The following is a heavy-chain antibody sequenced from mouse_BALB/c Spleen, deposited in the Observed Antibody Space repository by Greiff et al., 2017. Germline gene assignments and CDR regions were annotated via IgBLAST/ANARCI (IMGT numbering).Heavy chain of an antibody. CDR1: GYTFTSYW. CDR3: ARADGNYYAMDY. V-gene: IGHV1-69*02. Sequence: QVQLQQPGAELVKPGASVKLSSKASGYTFTSYWMHWVKQRPGQGLEWIGEIDPSDSYTNYNQKFKGKATLTVDKSSSTAYMQLSSLTSEDSAVYYCARADGNYYAMDYWGQGTSVTVSS. J-gene: IGHJ4*01. CDR2: IDPSDSYT. D-gene: IGHD2-1*01.